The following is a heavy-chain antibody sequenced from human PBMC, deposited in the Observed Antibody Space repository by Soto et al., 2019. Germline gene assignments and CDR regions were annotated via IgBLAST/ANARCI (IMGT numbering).Heavy chain of an antibody. CDR1: GGSIRSFS. CDR3: ARFHKYSEANWFDP. D-gene: IGHD2-15*01. J-gene: IGHJ5*02. V-gene: IGHV4-4*09. Sequence: TLSLTCSVSGGSIRSFSWSWIRQPPGRGLEWIGYIYNSGSTNYNPSLKSRATISVDTSKNQFSLTLTSVTAADTAVYYCARFHKYSEANWFDPWGQGTLVTVSS. CDR2: IYNSGST.